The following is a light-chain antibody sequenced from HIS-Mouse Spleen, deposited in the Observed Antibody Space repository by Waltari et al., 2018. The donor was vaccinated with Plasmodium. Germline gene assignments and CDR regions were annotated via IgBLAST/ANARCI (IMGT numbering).Light chain of an antibody. V-gene: IGKV3-15*01. CDR2: GAS. Sequence: EIVMTQSPATLSVSPGERATLSCRASQSVSSNLAWYQQKPGQAPRLLIYGASTSATGIPARFSGSGYGTEFTLTISSLQSEDVAVYYCQQYNNWPPYTFGQGTKLEIK. CDR3: QQYNNWPPYT. CDR1: QSVSSN. J-gene: IGKJ2*01.